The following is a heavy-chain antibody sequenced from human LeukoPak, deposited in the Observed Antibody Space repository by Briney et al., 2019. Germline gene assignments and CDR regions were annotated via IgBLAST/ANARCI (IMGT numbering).Heavy chain of an antibody. V-gene: IGHV3-30*18. Sequence: GRSLRLSCAASGFTFSSYGMHWVRQAPGKGLECVAVISYDGSNKYYADSVKGRFTISRDNSKNTLYLQMNSLRTEDTAIYYCAKEDVVVITIRYFQHWGQGTLVTVSS. CDR2: ISYDGSNK. CDR1: GFTFSSYG. D-gene: IGHD3-22*01. CDR3: AKEDVVVITIRYFQH. J-gene: IGHJ1*01.